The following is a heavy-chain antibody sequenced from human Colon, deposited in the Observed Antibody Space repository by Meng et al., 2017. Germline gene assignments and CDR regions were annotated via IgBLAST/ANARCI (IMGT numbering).Heavy chain of an antibody. J-gene: IGHJ4*02. CDR2: SYHSGST. V-gene: IGHV4-4*02. Sequence: QLQLQESGPGLGKPSGTLSLTCAVSGASISSATYWSWVRQPPGKGLEWIGESYHSGSTNYNPSLSSRATISVDKSKNQFSLQLTSVTAADTAIYYCASSSGWWRLDSWGQGTLVTVSS. CDR3: ASSSGWWRLDS. CDR1: GASISSATY. D-gene: IGHD6-19*01.